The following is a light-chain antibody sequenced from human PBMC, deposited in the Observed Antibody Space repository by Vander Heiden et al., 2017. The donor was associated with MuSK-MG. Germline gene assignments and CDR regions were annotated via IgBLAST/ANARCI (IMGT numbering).Light chain of an antibody. V-gene: IGKV3D-7*01. Sequence: EIVMTQSPATLSLSTGERATLSRRASQCVSSSYLSWYQQKPGQAPRLLIYGASTRATGIPARFSGSGSGTDFTLTISSLQPEDFAVYYCQQDYNLPPTFGQGTKLEIK. CDR2: GAS. CDR3: QQDYNLPPT. J-gene: IGKJ2*01. CDR1: QCVSSSY.